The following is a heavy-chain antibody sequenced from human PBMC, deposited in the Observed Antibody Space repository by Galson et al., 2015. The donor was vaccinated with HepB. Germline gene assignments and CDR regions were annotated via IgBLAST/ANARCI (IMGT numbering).Heavy chain of an antibody. Sequence: SVKVSCKASGGTFSSYDISWVRQAPGQGLEWMGGIIPSFGTANYAQKFQGRVTITADESTSTAYMELSSLRSEDTAVYYCARDEGGSYSWVNSVSHYYFDYWGQGTLVTVSS. D-gene: IGHD3-10*01. CDR1: GGTFSSYD. J-gene: IGHJ4*02. V-gene: IGHV1-69*13. CDR2: IIPSFGTA. CDR3: ARDEGGSYSWVNSVSHYYFDY.